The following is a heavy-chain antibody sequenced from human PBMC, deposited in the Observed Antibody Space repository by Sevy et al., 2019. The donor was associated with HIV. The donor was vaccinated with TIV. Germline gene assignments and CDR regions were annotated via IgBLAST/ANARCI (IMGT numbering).Heavy chain of an antibody. CDR3: AAGPEIALWSPPVGH. Sequence: ASVKVSCKASGLTFTSYYMHWVRQAPGQGLEWMGMMNPGGGGTSYAQKFQGRVTMTRETSTSTVVMERSSLRSEDTAVYYCAAGPEIALWSPPVGHWGQGTLVTVSS. CDR2: MNPGGGGT. CDR1: GLTFTSYY. J-gene: IGHJ4*02. V-gene: IGHV1-46*01. D-gene: IGHD5-18*01.